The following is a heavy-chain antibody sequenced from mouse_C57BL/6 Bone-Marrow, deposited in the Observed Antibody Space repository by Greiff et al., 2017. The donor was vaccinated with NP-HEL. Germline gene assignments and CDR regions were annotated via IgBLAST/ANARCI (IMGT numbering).Heavy chain of an antibody. J-gene: IGHJ4*01. CDR2: ISNGGGST. CDR1: GFTFSDYY. Sequence: EVQLVESGGGLVQPGGSLKLSCAASGFTFSDYYMYWVRQTPEKRLEWVAYISNGGGSTYYPDTVKGRFTISRDNAKNTLYLQMSRLKSEDTAMYYCARRGDYYGSSYEYYAMDYWGQGTSVTVSS. CDR3: ARRGDYYGSSYEYYAMDY. D-gene: IGHD1-1*01. V-gene: IGHV5-12*01.